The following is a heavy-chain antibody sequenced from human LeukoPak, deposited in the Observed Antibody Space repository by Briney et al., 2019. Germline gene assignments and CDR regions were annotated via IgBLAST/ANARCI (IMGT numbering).Heavy chain of an antibody. CDR1: GFTFSSYA. J-gene: IGHJ4*02. Sequence: PGGSLRLSCAASGFTFSSYAMSWVRQAPGKGLEWVSAISGSGGSTYYADSVKGRFTISRDNSKNTLYLQMNSLRAEDTAVYYCAKPYFLGYCSSTSCPRPFDYWGQGTLVTVSS. V-gene: IGHV3-23*01. CDR3: AKPYFLGYCSSTSCPRPFDY. D-gene: IGHD2-2*01. CDR2: ISGSGGST.